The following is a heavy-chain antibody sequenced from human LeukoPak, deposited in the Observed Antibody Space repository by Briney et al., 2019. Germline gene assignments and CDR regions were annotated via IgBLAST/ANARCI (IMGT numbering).Heavy chain of an antibody. CDR1: GYTFTRYG. J-gene: IGHJ4*02. D-gene: IGHD5-24*01. CDR2: ISAYNGNT. V-gene: IGHV1-18*01. CDR3: ARGPSRDGYNPLYDY. Sequence: ASVKVSCKASGYTFTRYGFSWVRQAPGQGLEWMGWISAYNGNTNYAQKLQGRVTMTTDTSTSTAYMELRSLRSDDTAVYYCARGPSRDGYNPLYDYWGQGTLVTVSS.